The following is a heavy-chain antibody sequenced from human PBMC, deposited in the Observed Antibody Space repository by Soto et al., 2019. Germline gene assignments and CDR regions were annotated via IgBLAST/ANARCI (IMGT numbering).Heavy chain of an antibody. CDR2: ISSSGDST. CDR1: GFKFKSYY. Sequence: GSMRLSCSSSGFKFKSYYMQLVRQAPGKGPEYVSAISSSGDSTYYADSVKGRFTISRDNSKNTIYLQMGSLRVEDMAFYYCARGIYFGSARYYFDYWGQGALVTVSS. V-gene: IGHV3-64*02. D-gene: IGHD3-10*01. J-gene: IGHJ4*02. CDR3: ARGIYFGSARYYFDY.